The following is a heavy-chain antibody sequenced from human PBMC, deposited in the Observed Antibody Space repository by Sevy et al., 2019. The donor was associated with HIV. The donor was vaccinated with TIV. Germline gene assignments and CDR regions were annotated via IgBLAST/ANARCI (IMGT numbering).Heavy chain of an antibody. Sequence: GGSLRLSCTAPRLTLSSYWMHWVRQAPGKGLVWVSGVNSDGSVTNYADSVKGRFTISRDDAKNTLSLQMNSLRVEDTAVYHCVASNSWEHNWGQGTLVTVSS. J-gene: IGHJ4*02. D-gene: IGHD2-2*01. V-gene: IGHV3-74*01. CDR2: VNSDGSVT. CDR1: RLTLSSYW. CDR3: VASNSWEHN.